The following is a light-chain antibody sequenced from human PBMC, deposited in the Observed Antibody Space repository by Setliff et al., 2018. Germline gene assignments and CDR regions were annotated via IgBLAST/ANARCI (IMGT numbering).Light chain of an antibody. V-gene: IGLV1-47*01. CDR2: RNN. Sequence: SALTQPPSASGTPGQRVTISCSGSTSNIEINYVYWYQQLPGATPKLLIYRNNQRPSGVPDRFSGSKSGTSASLAISGLRSEDEADYYCAAWDDSLSGRLFGGGTKVTV. CDR3: AAWDDSLSGRL. CDR1: TSNIEINY. J-gene: IGLJ3*02.